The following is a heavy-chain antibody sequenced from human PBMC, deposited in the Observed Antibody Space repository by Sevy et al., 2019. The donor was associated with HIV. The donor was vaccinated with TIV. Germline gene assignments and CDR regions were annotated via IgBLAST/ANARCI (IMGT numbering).Heavy chain of an antibody. Sequence: SETLSLTCTVSGDSISKYVWSWIRQPPGKGLEWIGYLYFSVNTNYNPSLKSRVTISVDTSKNQFSLTLKSVTAADTAVYYCARDYYDDRPRGFDPWGQGTLVTVSS. CDR3: ARDYYDDRPRGFDP. V-gene: IGHV4-59*01. CDR1: GDSISKYV. D-gene: IGHD3-22*01. CDR2: LYFSVNT. J-gene: IGHJ5*02.